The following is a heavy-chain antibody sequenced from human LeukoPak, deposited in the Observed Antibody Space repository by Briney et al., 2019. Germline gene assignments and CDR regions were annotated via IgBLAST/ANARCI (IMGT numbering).Heavy chain of an antibody. V-gene: IGHV4-30-2*01. J-gene: IGHJ4*02. CDR3: AREGAHSSFDY. CDR2: IYHGGST. CDR1: GGSISSGGYS. Sequence: SETLSLTCAVSGGSISSGGYSWSWIRQPPGKGLEWIGYIYHGGSTYYNPSLKSRVTISVDRSKNQFSLKLSSVTAADTAVYYCAREGAHSSFDYWGQGTLVTVSS. D-gene: IGHD6-13*01.